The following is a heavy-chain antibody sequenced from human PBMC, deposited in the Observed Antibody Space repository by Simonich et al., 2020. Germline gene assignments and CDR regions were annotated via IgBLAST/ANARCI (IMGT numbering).Heavy chain of an antibody. CDR2: INAKRGGT. V-gene: IGHV1-2*02. J-gene: IGHJ4*02. CDR1: GYTFTGSY. Sequence: QVQLVQSGAEVKKPGASVKVSCKASGYTFTGSYMPWVRQAPGQGLEGMGRINAKRGGTNEEQEVQGRVTMTRDTAISTAYMELSRLRSDDTAVYYCARWPSIPASYGSGSYFDYWGQGTLVTVSS. D-gene: IGHD3-10*01. CDR3: ARWPSIPASYGSGSYFDY.